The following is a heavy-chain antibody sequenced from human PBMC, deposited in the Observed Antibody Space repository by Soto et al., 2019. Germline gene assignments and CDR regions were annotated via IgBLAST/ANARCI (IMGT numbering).Heavy chain of an antibody. Sequence: GGSLRLSCAASGFTFSSYAMHWVRQAPGKGLEYVSAISSNGGSTYYANSVKGRFTISRDNSKNTLYLQMGSLRAEDMAVYYCARGPMITFGGVIGTSDYWGQGTLVTVSS. CDR2: ISSNGGST. D-gene: IGHD3-16*02. CDR1: GFTFSSYA. J-gene: IGHJ4*02. V-gene: IGHV3-64*01. CDR3: ARGPMITFGGVIGTSDY.